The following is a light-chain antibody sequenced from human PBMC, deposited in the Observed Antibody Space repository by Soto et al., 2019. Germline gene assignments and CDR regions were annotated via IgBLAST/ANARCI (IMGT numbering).Light chain of an antibody. Sequence: EIVLTQSPGTLSLSPVERATLSCRASQSVSYYLDWYQQTPGQAPRLLIYDASSRATGVPDRFRGSGSGTDFTLTISRLEPEDFAIYYCQFYGSSLINCGQGTRREI. CDR1: QSVSYY. V-gene: IGKV3-20*01. CDR3: QFYGSSLIN. CDR2: DAS. J-gene: IGKJ5*01.